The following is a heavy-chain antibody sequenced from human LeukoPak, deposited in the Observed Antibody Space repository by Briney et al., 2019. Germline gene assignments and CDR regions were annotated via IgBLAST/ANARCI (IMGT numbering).Heavy chain of an antibody. V-gene: IGHV1-2*02. D-gene: IGHD2-2*01. CDR3: ATRYCSSTGCYAEYFQH. Sequence: GASVKVSCKASGYTFTGYYMHWVRQAPGQGLEWMGWINPNSGGTNYAQKFQGRVTMTRDTSISTAYMELSRLRSDDTAVYYCATRYCSSTGCYAEYFQHWGQGTLVTVSS. CDR1: GYTFTGYY. CDR2: INPNSGGT. J-gene: IGHJ1*01.